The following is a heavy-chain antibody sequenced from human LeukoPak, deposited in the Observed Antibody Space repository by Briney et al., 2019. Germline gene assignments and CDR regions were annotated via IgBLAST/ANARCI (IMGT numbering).Heavy chain of an antibody. Sequence: GGSLRLSCTASGFTFGDYAMSWVRQAPGKGLEWVGFIRSKAYGGTTEYAASVKGRFTIPRDDSKSIAYLQMNSLKTEDTAVYYCTRVRGLPFDYWGQGTLVTVSS. CDR3: TRVRGLPFDY. CDR1: GFTFGDYA. D-gene: IGHD4-11*01. J-gene: IGHJ4*02. V-gene: IGHV3-49*04. CDR2: IRSKAYGGTT.